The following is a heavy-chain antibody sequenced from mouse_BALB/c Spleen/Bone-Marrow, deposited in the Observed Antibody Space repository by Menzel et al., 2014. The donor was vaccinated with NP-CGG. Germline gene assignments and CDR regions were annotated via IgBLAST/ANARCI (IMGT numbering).Heavy chain of an antibody. CDR2: IDPFNGGT. V-gene: IGHV1S135*01. J-gene: IGHJ2*01. D-gene: IGHD2-4*01. Sequence: VQLQQSGPELMKPGASVKISCKASGYSFTSYYMHWEKQSHGKSLEWIGYIDPFNGGTSYNQKFKGKATLTVDKSSNTAYMHLSSLTSEDSAVYYCARAYDFLDYWGQGSTLTVSS. CDR3: ARAYDFLDY. CDR1: GYSFTSYY.